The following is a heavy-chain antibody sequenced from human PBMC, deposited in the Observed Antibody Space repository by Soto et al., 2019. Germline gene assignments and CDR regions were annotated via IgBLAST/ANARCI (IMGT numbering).Heavy chain of an antibody. CDR1: GYTFTSYY. D-gene: IGHD3-9*01. V-gene: IGHV1-46*03. CDR3: ARDSLYYDILTGYPVGHFDY. CDR2: INPSGGST. Sequence: GASVKVSCKASGYTFTSYYMHWVRQAPGQGLEWMGIINPSGGSTSYALKFQGRVTMTRDTSTSTVYMELSSLRSEDTAVYYCARDSLYYDILTGYPVGHFDYWGQGTLVTVSS. J-gene: IGHJ4*02.